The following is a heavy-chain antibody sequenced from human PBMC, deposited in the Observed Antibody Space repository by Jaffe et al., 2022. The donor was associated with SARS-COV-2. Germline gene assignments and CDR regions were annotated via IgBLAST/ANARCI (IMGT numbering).Heavy chain of an antibody. J-gene: IGHJ6*03. CDR1: GYSISSGYY. CDR3: ARDRAVVAALDYYYYMDV. Sequence: QVQLQESGPGLVKPSETLSLTCTVSGYSISSGYYWGWIRQPPGKGLEWIGSIYHSGSTYYNPSLKSRVTISVDTSKNQFSLKLSSVTAADTAVYYCARDRAVVAALDYYYYMDVWGKGTTVTVSS. CDR2: IYHSGST. V-gene: IGHV4-38-2*02. D-gene: IGHD2-15*01.